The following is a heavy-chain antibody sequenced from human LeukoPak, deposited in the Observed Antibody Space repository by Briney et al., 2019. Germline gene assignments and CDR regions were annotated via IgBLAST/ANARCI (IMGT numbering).Heavy chain of an antibody. V-gene: IGHV1-3*01. CDR2: INAGNGNT. J-gene: IGHJ1*01. CDR1: GYTFTSYA. Sequence: GASVKVSCKASGYTFTSYAMHWVRQAPGQRLEWMGWINAGNGNTKYSQKFQGRVTITRDTSASTAYMELSSLRSEDTAVYYCARGYSSSPLKAQYFQHWGQGTLVTVSS. D-gene: IGHD6-6*01. CDR3: ARGYSSSPLKAQYFQH.